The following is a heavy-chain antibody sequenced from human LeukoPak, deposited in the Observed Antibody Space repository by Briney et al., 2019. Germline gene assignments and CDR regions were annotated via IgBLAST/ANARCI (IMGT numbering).Heavy chain of an antibody. D-gene: IGHD4-17*01. V-gene: IGHV4-30-4*01. CDR3: AREVDYGDHGWFAP. CDR1: GGSISSGDYY. J-gene: IGHJ5*02. CDR2: IYYSGRT. Sequence: SETLSLTCTVSGGSISSGDYYWSWIRQPPGKGLEWIGYIYYSGRTHYNPSLKSRVTISVDTSKNQFSLKLSSVTAADTAVYYCAREVDYGDHGWFAPWGQGTLVTVSS.